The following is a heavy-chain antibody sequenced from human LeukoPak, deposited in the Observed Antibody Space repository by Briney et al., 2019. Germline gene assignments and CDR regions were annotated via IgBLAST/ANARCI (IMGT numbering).Heavy chain of an antibody. V-gene: IGHV3-64*01. J-gene: IGHJ4*02. D-gene: IGHD2-2*01. Sequence: GGSLRLSCAASGFTFSSYAMHWVRQAPGKGLEYVSAISSNGGSTYYANSVKGRFTISRDNSKNTLYLQMGSLRAEDMAAYYCARAPRARVVVVPAAPDYWGQGTLVTVSS. CDR3: ARAPRARVVVVPAAPDY. CDR2: ISSNGGST. CDR1: GFTFSSYA.